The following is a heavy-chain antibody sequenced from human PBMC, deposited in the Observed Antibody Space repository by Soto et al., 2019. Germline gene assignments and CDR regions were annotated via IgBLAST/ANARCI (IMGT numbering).Heavy chain of an antibody. CDR2: INWKSDI. J-gene: IGHJ4*02. V-gene: IGHV3-9*01. D-gene: IGHD3-16*01. CDR3: AIAQDRGGRTTFIY. CDR1: GFTFDDNA. Sequence: GGSLRLSCAVSGFTFDDNALPWVRQAPEKGLEWASGINWKSDIGYADSVKGRFTISRDNAENSLYLQMISLRAEDTALYYCAIAQDRGGRTTFIYWGQGAQVTVSS.